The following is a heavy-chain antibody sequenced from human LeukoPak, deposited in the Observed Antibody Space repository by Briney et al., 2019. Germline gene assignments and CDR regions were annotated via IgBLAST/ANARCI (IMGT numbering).Heavy chain of an antibody. CDR1: GFTFSSYA. CDR3: ARGQTYQLLTYFDY. V-gene: IGHV3-30-3*01. Sequence: GGSLRLSCAASGFTFSSYAMHWVRQAPGKGLEWVAVISYDGSNKYYADSVKGRFTISRDNSKNTLYLQMNSLRAEDTAVYYCARGQTYQLLTYFDYWGQGTPVTVSS. D-gene: IGHD2-2*01. J-gene: IGHJ4*02. CDR2: ISYDGSNK.